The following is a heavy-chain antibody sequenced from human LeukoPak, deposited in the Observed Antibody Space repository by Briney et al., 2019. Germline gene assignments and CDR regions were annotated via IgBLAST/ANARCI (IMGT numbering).Heavy chain of an antibody. CDR2: IYPGDSDT. CDR3: ARAAPDTMGAFDI. D-gene: IGHD6-13*01. V-gene: IGHV5-51*01. Sequence: GESLKISCKGSGYSFTTYWIGWVRQMPGKGLEWMGNIYPGDSDTRYSPSFQGQVTISADKSISTAYLQWSSLKASDTAMYYCARAAPDTMGAFDIWGQGTEVTASS. J-gene: IGHJ3*02. CDR1: GYSFTTYW.